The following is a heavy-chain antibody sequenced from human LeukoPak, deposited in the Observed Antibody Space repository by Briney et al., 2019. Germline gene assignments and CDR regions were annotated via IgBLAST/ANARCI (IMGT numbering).Heavy chain of an antibody. Sequence: ASVKVSCKASGGTFSSYAISWVRQAAGQGLEWMGRIIPILGIANYAQKFQGRVTITADKSMSTAYMELSSLRSEDTAVYYCARDPGEETYQDDILTGYPGYWGQGTLVTVSS. CDR1: GGTFSSYA. CDR3: ARDPGEETYQDDILTGYPGY. D-gene: IGHD3-9*01. V-gene: IGHV1-69*04. J-gene: IGHJ4*02. CDR2: IIPILGIA.